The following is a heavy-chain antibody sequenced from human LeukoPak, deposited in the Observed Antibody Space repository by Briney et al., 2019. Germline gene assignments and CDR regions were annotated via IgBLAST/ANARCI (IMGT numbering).Heavy chain of an antibody. D-gene: IGHD5-18*01. J-gene: IGHJ4*02. Sequence: ASVKVSCKASGHTFTSYGISWVRQAPGQGLEWMGWINPNSGGTNYAQKFQGRVTMTRDTSISTAYMELSRLRSDDTAVYYCARVDTAMTLGYFDYWGQGTLVTVSS. V-gene: IGHV1-2*02. CDR2: INPNSGGT. CDR1: GHTFTSYG. CDR3: ARVDTAMTLGYFDY.